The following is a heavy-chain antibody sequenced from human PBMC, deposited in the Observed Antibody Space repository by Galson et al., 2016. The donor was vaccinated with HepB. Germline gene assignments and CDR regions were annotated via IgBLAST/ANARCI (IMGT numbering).Heavy chain of an antibody. V-gene: IGHV1-18*01. Sequence: SVKVSCKAYGYIFTSFGISWVRQDPGQGLEWMGWISGYNGDTSYAQNIQGRVTMTTDTPTTTAYMELRSLRSDDTAVYYCARTHSEAARPYNWFDPWGQGTLVTVSS. CDR2: ISGYNGDT. CDR1: GYIFTSFG. J-gene: IGHJ5*02. D-gene: IGHD6-6*01. CDR3: ARTHSEAARPYNWFDP.